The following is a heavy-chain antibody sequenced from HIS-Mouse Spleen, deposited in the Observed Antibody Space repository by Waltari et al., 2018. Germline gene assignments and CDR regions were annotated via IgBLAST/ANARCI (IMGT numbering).Heavy chain of an antibody. CDR1: GFTFSSYW. J-gene: IGHJ4*02. CDR3: AREGDSGSYFDY. V-gene: IGHV3-7*01. Sequence: EAQLVESGGGLVQPGGSLRLSCAASGFTFSSYWMSWVRQAPGKGLGWGANIKQDGSEKDYVDSVKGRFTISRDNAKNSLYLQMNSLRAEDTAVYYCAREGDSGSYFDYWGQGTLVTVSS. D-gene: IGHD1-26*01. CDR2: IKQDGSEK.